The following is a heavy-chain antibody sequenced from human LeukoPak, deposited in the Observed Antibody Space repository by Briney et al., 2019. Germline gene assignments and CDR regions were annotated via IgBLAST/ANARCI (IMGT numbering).Heavy chain of an antibody. CDR1: GGSISSSSYY. CDR2: IYYSGST. V-gene: IGHV4-39*01. Sequence: SETLSLTCTVSGGSISSSSYYWGWIRQPPGKGLEWIGSIYYSGSTYYNPSLKSRVTISVDTSKNQFSLKLSSVTAADTAVYYCAKVPTTMVRGALYLMDVWGKGTTVTVSS. D-gene: IGHD3-10*01. CDR3: AKVPTTMVRGALYLMDV. J-gene: IGHJ6*04.